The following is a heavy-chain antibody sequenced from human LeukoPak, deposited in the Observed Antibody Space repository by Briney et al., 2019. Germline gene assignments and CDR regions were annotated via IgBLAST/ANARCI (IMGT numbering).Heavy chain of an antibody. Sequence: ASVKVSCKASGGTFSSYAISWVRQAPGQGLEWMGRIIPILDIANYPQKFQGRVTISADKSTSTAYMELSSLRSEDTAVYYCARAPRPGIVGATIFRYWGQGTLVTVSS. J-gene: IGHJ4*02. D-gene: IGHD1-26*01. V-gene: IGHV1-69*04. CDR3: ARAPRPGIVGATIFRY. CDR1: GGTFSSYA. CDR2: IIPILDIA.